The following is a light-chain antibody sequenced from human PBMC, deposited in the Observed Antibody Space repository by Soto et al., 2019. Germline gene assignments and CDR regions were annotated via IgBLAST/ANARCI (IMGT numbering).Light chain of an antibody. CDR1: SSDIGAYNY. Sequence: QSALTQPASVSGSPGQSLTISCTGTSSDIGAYNYVSWYQQHPGKVPKLMIYEVSNRPSGVSNRFSGSKSGNTASLTISGVQAEDEADYYCSSYTTSSTYVFGTGTKLTVL. CDR2: EVS. CDR3: SSYTTSSTYV. V-gene: IGLV2-14*01. J-gene: IGLJ1*01.